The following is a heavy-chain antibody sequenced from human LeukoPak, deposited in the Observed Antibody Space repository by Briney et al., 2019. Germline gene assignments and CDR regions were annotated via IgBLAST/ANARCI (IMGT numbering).Heavy chain of an antibody. CDR1: GFTFSNYG. Sequence: PGGSLRLSCIASGFTFSNYGMHWVRQAPGKGLDWVAFIRLDESDKYYADSVKGRFTISRDNSKNTVYLQMNSLRPEDTAVYYCVKDGYCSSASCYAGHWFDAWGQGTLVTVSS. J-gene: IGHJ5*02. V-gene: IGHV3-30*02. CDR3: VKDGYCSSASCYAGHWFDA. D-gene: IGHD2-2*03. CDR2: IRLDESDK.